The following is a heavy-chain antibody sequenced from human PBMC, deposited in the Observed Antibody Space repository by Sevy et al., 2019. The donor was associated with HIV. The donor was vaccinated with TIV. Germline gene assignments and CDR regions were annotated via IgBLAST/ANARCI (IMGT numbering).Heavy chain of an antibody. V-gene: IGHV3-7*01. D-gene: IGHD3-22*01. CDR3: ARAEQVTMLVVFGGLYFDS. CDR1: GFTFSRYW. J-gene: IGHJ4*02. Sequence: GGSLRLSCAASGFTFSRYWMTWVRQAPGKGLEWVANIKQDESEKYYVYSVKGRFTSSRDNAKNSLYLQMNSLRADDTAVYYCARAEQVTMLVVFGGLYFDSWGQGTLVTVSS. CDR2: IKQDESEK.